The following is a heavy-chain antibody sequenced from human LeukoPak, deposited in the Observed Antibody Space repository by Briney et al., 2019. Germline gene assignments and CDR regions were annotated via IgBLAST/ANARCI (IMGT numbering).Heavy chain of an antibody. CDR1: GGSISSGDYY. D-gene: IGHD3-22*01. Sequence: SQTLSLTCTVSGGSISSGDYYWSWIRQPPGKGLEWIGYIYYSGSTCYNPSLKSRVTISVDTSKNQFSLKLSSVTAADTAVYYCARVGDSSGYPFDYWGQGTLVTVSS. J-gene: IGHJ4*02. CDR2: IYYSGST. V-gene: IGHV4-30-4*01. CDR3: ARVGDSSGYPFDY.